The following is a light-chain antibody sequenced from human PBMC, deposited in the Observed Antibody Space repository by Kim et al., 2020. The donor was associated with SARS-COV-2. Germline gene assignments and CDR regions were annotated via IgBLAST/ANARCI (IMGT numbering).Light chain of an antibody. J-gene: IGLJ2*01. Sequence: VALGQTVRITCQGDSLRSYYATWYQQKPGQAPIVVIYGKNNRPSGIPDRFSGSSSGDTASLTISGTQAGDEADYYCNSRGSNDNVLFGGGTQLTVL. V-gene: IGLV3-19*01. CDR1: SLRSYY. CDR2: GKN. CDR3: NSRGSNDNVL.